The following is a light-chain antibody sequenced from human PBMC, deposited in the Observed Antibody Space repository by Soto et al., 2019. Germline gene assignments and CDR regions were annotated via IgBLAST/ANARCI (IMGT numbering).Light chain of an antibody. CDR3: QQRSNWPLGYT. CDR2: DAS. V-gene: IGKV3-11*01. J-gene: IGKJ2*01. Sequence: EIVLTQSPAALSVSPGERATLSCWASQSVGSTLNWYQQKPGQAPRLLIYDASNRATGIPARFSGSGSGTDFTLTISGLEPEDFAVYYCQQRSNWPLGYTFGQGTKLEIK. CDR1: QSVGST.